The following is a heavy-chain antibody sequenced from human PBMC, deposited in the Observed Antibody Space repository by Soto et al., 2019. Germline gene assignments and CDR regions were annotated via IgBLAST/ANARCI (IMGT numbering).Heavy chain of an antibody. D-gene: IGHD5-18*01. J-gene: IGHJ4*02. CDR2: IIPILGRG. Sequence: QVQLVQSGAEVKKPGSSVKVSCKSYGDDFNSYAIAWVRQAPGQGLEWMGGIIPILGRGNYAPKFQGRVKMTADKSTRTAYMELSSLTSEDTAVYYCARARGYNDYWGQGTLVTVSS. CDR3: ARARGYNDY. V-gene: IGHV1-69*06. CDR1: GDDFNSYA.